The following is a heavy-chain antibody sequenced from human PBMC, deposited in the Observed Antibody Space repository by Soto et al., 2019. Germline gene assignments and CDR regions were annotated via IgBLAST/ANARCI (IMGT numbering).Heavy chain of an antibody. CDR3: TRAVILTGYNYFDY. CDR2: IRSKAYGGTT. V-gene: IGHV3-49*03. D-gene: IGHD3-9*01. CDR1: GFTFGVYA. J-gene: IGHJ4*02. Sequence: GGSLRLSCTASGFTFGVYAMSWFRQAPGKGLEWVGFIRSKAYGGTTEYAASVKGRFTISRDDSKSIAYLQMNSLKTEDTAVYYCTRAVILTGYNYFDYWGQGTLVTVSS.